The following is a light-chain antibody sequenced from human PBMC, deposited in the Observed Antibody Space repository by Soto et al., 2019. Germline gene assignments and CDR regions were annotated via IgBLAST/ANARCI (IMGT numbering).Light chain of an antibody. Sequence: QSVLTQPPSASGSPGQSVTISCTGTSGDVGGYNYVSGYQQHPGKAPKLMIFEVSERPSGVPDRFSASKSGNTASLTVSGLQAEDEADYYCSSYAGSNNYVFGTGTKVTVL. V-gene: IGLV2-8*01. CDR3: SSYAGSNNYV. J-gene: IGLJ1*01. CDR2: EVS. CDR1: SGDVGGYNY.